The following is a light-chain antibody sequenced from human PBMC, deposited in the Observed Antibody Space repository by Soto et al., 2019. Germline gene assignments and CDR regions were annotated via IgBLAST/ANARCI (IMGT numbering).Light chain of an antibody. CDR2: DAS. J-gene: IGKJ1*01. CDR1: QSVSSSY. CDR3: QQYGGSPRT. Sequence: EIVLTQSPGTLSLSPGEGATLSCRASQSVSSSYLAWYQQKPGRAPRPLIYDASSRATGIPDRFSGSGSGTDFTLTISRLEPEDSAVYYCQQYGGSPRTFGQGTKVDIK. V-gene: IGKV3-20*01.